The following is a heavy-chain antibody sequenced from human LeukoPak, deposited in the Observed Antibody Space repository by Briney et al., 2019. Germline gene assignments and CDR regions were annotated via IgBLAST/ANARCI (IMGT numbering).Heavy chain of an antibody. Sequence: LTGGSLRLSCAASGFTFSSYAMSWVRQAPGKGLERVSAISGSGGSTYYADSVKGRFTISRDNSKNTLYLQMNSLRAEDTAVYYCAKGAADYYDSSGYYGIDYWGQGTLVTVSS. CDR1: GFTFSSYA. J-gene: IGHJ4*02. D-gene: IGHD3-22*01. CDR2: ISGSGGST. CDR3: AKGAADYYDSSGYYGIDY. V-gene: IGHV3-23*01.